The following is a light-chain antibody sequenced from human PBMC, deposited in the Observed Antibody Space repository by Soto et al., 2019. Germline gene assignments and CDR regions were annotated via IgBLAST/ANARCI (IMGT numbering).Light chain of an antibody. CDR2: AAS. V-gene: IGKV1-39*01. CDR3: QQSYKTPHT. CDR1: QGVSAY. J-gene: IGKJ2*01. Sequence: DIQMTQSPSSLSASVGDRVTITCRASQGVSAYLLWYQQRQGTPPKLLIYAASNLVSGVPLRFSGSGSGTTFTLTFSSLQPEDFATYYCQQSYKTPHTFGQGTKLETK.